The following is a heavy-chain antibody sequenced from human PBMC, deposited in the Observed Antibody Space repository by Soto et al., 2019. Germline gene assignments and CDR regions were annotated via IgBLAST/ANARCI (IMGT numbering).Heavy chain of an antibody. CDR1: GFTVSSNY. J-gene: IGHJ4*02. CDR3: ARLYSLDQWVFDY. D-gene: IGHD1-26*01. V-gene: IGHV3-53*02. CDR2: IYSGGST. Sequence: EVQLVETGGGLIQPGGSLRLSCAASGFTVSSNYMSWVRQAPGKGLEWVSVIYSGGSTYYADSVKGRFTISRDNSKNTLYLQMNSLRAEDTAVYYCARLYSLDQWVFDYWGQGTLVTVSS.